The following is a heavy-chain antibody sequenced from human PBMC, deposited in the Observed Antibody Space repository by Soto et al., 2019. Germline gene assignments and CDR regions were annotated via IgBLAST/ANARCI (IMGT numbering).Heavy chain of an antibody. V-gene: IGHV3-7*01. CDR2: IKQDGSEK. J-gene: IGHJ6*02. D-gene: IGHD6-13*01. Sequence: PGGSLRLSCAASGFTFSSYWMSWVRQAPGKGLEWVANIKQDGSEKYYADSVKGRFTISRDNSKNTLYLQMNSLRAEDTAVYYCAKPLGSSWYRDYYYYGMDVWGQGTTVTVSS. CDR3: AKPLGSSWYRDYYYYGMDV. CDR1: GFTFSSYW.